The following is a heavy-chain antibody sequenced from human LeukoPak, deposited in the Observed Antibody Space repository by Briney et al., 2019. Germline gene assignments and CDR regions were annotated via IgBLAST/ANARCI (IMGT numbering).Heavy chain of an antibody. V-gene: IGHV5-10-1*01. Sequence: GESLRISCKGSGYSFTSYWISWVRQMPRKGLEWMGRIDPSDSYTNYSPSFQGHVTISADKSISTAYLQWSSLKASDTAMYYCARHPLYCSGGSCYLHWFDPWGQGTLVTVSS. CDR3: ARHPLYCSGGSCYLHWFDP. CDR1: GYSFTSYW. J-gene: IGHJ5*02. CDR2: IDPSDSYT. D-gene: IGHD2-15*01.